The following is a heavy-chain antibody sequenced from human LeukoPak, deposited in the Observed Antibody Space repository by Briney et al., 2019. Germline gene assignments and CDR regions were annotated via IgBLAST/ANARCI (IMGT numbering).Heavy chain of an antibody. D-gene: IGHD3-22*01. Sequence: GASVKVSCKASGGTFSSYAISWVRQAPGQGLEWMGGIIPIFGTANYAQKFQGRVTITADESTSTAYMELSSLRSEDTAVYYCARGALQTYYYDSSGPFDYWGQGTLVTVSS. V-gene: IGHV1-69*13. CDR1: GGTFSSYA. J-gene: IGHJ4*02. CDR2: IIPIFGTA. CDR3: ARGALQTYYYDSSGPFDY.